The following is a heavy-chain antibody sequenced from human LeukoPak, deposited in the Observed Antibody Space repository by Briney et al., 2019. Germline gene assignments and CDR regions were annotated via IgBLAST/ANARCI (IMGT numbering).Heavy chain of an antibody. D-gene: IGHD2-15*01. CDR3: ARSHMSRGGGSCYIDY. Sequence: GGSLRLSCAASGITVSSNYMSWVRQAPGKGLEWVSVIYSGGSTYYADSVKGRFTISRDNSKNTLYLQMNSLRAEDTAVYYCARSHMSRGGGSCYIDYWGQGTLVTVSS. J-gene: IGHJ4*02. CDR1: GITVSSNY. CDR2: IYSGGST. V-gene: IGHV3-53*01.